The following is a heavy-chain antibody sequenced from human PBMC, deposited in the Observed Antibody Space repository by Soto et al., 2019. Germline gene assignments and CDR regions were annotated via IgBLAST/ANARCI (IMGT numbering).Heavy chain of an antibody. CDR1: SGSISRSNW. J-gene: IGHJ4*02. V-gene: IGHV4-4*02. D-gene: IGHD2-15*01. CDR3: ATEDQYCSGGSCYF. Sequence: SETLSLTCAVSSGSISRSNWWSWVRQPPGKGLEWIGEIYHSGSTNYNPSLKSRVTISVDKSKNQFSLKLSSVTAADTAVYYCATEDQYCSGGSCYFWGQGTLVTVSS. CDR2: IYHSGST.